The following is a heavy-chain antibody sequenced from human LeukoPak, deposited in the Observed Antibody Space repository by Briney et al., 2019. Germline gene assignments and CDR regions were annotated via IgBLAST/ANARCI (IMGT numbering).Heavy chain of an antibody. CDR2: IYYTGTT. Sequence: SETLSLTCTVSGGSVTSGSYYWSWIRQPPGMGLEWIGYIYYTGTTNYNPPLKSRVTISLDTSKNQFSLKLSSVTAADTAVYYCARGSYSSTWYFFDYWGQGTLVTVSS. J-gene: IGHJ4*02. V-gene: IGHV4-61*01. CDR3: ARGSYSSTWYFFDY. D-gene: IGHD6-6*01. CDR1: GGSVTSGSYY.